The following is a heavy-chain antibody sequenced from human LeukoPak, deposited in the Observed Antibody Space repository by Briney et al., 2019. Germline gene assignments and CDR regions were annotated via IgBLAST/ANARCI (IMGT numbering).Heavy chain of an antibody. CDR2: INPSGGST. Sequence: RASVKVSCKASGYTFTSYYMHWVRQARGEGLERMGIINPSGGSTSYAQKFQGRVTMTRDTSTSTVYMELSSLRSEDTAVYYCARGGDSSSRTQIPLSWGQGTLVTVSS. V-gene: IGHV1-46*01. D-gene: IGHD6-13*01. CDR1: GYTFTSYY. CDR3: ARGGDSSSRTQIPLS. J-gene: IGHJ5*02.